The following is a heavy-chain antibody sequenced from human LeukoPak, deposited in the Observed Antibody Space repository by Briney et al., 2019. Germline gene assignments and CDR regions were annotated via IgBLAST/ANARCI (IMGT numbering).Heavy chain of an antibody. CDR3: ARGSLIVVVPAAINDYGMDV. Sequence: GGSREISGKGSGSSFTSYWIGGVGQMPGKGREGMGIIYAGDSDTRYSLSFKGEVTISANKSSSTCYRKWSSLEARDRTRYYEARGSLIVVVPAAINDYGMDVWGQGTPVTVSS. CDR2: IYAGDSDT. CDR1: GSSFTSYW. V-gene: IGHV5-51*03. D-gene: IGHD2-2*01. J-gene: IGHJ6*02.